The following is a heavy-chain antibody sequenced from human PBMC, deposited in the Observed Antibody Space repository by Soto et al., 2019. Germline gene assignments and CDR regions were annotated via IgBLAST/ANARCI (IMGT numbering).Heavy chain of an antibody. CDR2: INHRGST. J-gene: IGHJ4*02. CDR1: GGSFSGYY. V-gene: IGHV4-34*01. CDR3: ARVRWDQPWVFDY. Sequence: QVQLQQRGAGVLKPSETLTLTCAVYGGSFSGYYWSWIRQPPGKGLEWIGEINHRGSTNHNPSLKSRVTISVDTSKNQFSLKLSSVTAADTAVYYCARVRWDQPWVFDYWGQGTLVTVSS. D-gene: IGHD1-26*01.